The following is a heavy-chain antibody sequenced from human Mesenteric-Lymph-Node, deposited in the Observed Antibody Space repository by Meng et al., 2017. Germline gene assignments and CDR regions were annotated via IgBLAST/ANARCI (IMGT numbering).Heavy chain of an antibody. CDR2: ISYDGSNK. CDR3: ARAEHGLGYCSGGSCYSLDY. CDR1: GFTFSSYS. J-gene: IGHJ4*02. V-gene: IGHV3-30*03. Sequence: GESLKISCAASGFTFSSYSMNWVRQAPGKGLEWVAVISYDGSNKYYADSVKGRFTISRDNSKNTLYLQMNRLRAEDTAEYYCARAEHGLGYCSGGSCYSLDYWGQGTLVTVSS. D-gene: IGHD2-15*01.